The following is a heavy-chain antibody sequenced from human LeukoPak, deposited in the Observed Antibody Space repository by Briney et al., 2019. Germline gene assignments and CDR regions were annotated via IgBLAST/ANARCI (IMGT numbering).Heavy chain of an antibody. CDR2: INPNSGGT. CDR1: GYTFTGYY. CDR3: ARFIAALNAFDI. J-gene: IGHJ3*02. Sequence: ASVKVSCKASGYTFTGYYMHWVRQAPGQGLEWMGWINPNSGGTNYAQKFQGRVTMTRDTPISTAYMELSRLRSDDTAVYYCARFIAALNAFDIWGQGTMVTVSS. D-gene: IGHD6-13*01. V-gene: IGHV1-2*02.